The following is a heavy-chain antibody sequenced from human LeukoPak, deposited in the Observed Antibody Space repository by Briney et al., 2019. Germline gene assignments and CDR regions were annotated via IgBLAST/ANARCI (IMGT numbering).Heavy chain of an antibody. D-gene: IGHD3-22*01. J-gene: IGHJ3*02. CDR3: ARTMIVPLPGDAFDI. CDR2: INPNSGGT. Sequence: VASVKVSCEDSGYTFTGYYMHWVRQAPGQGLEWMGRINPNSGGTNYAQKFQGRVTMTRDTSISTAYMELSRLRSDDTAVYYCARTMIVPLPGDAFDIWGQGTMVTVSS. CDR1: GYTFTGYY. V-gene: IGHV1-2*06.